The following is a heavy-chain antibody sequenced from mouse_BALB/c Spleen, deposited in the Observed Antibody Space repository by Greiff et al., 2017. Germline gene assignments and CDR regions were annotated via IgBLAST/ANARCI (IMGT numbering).Heavy chain of an antibody. Sequence: DVKLQESGAELVRSGASVKLSCTASGFNIKDYYMHWVKQRPEQGLEWIGWIDPENGDTEYAPKFQGKATMTADTSSNTAYLQLSSLTSEDTAVYYCNPWDVGFAYWGQGTLVTVSA. CDR1: GFNIKDYY. V-gene: IGHV14-4*02. CDR3: NPWDVGFAY. D-gene: IGHD4-1*01. CDR2: IDPENGDT. J-gene: IGHJ3*01.